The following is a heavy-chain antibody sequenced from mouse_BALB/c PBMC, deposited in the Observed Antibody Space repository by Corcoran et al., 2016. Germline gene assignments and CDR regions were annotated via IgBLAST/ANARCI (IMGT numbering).Heavy chain of an antibody. CDR1: GYTFTSYV. Sequence: EVQLQQSGPELVKPGAPVKLSCKASGYTFTSYVMHWGKQKPGQGLVWIGYINPYNDGTKYNEKFIGKATLTSDKSSSTAYMELSSLTSEDSAVYYCARGDFYAMYYWGQGTSVTVSS. CDR2: INPYNDGT. V-gene: IGHV1S136*01. CDR3: ARGDFYAMYY. J-gene: IGHJ4*01.